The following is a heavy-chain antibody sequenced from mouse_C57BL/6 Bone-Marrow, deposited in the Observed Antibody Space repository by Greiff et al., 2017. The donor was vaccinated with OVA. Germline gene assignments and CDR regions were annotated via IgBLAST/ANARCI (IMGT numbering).Heavy chain of an antibody. CDR2: INPSNGGT. D-gene: IGHD1-1*01. Sequence: QQPGTELVKPGASVKLSCKASGYTFTSYWMHWVKQRPGQGLEWIGNINPSNGGTNYNEKFKSKATLTVDKSSSTAYMQLSSLTSEDSAVYYCARSDYGSSYYFDYWGQGTTLTVSS. V-gene: IGHV1-53*01. CDR1: GYTFTSYW. CDR3: ARSDYGSSYYFDY. J-gene: IGHJ2*01.